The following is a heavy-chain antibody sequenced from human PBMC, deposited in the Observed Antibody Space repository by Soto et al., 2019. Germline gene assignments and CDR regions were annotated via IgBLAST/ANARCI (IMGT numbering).Heavy chain of an antibody. V-gene: IGHV3-23*01. Sequence: DVQLLESGGHLVQPGGSLRLSCAASGFTFSSYAMSWVRQAPGKGREWVSSVSADGDMTYYSDSVKGRFTISRDNSNNALSLRMNSLRIEDTALYYCARGDRGGSGSPASYYYSGLDVWGQGATVTVS. CDR3: ARGDRGGSGSPASYYYSGLDV. D-gene: IGHD3-10*01. CDR2: VSADGDMT. J-gene: IGHJ6*02. CDR1: GFTFSSYA.